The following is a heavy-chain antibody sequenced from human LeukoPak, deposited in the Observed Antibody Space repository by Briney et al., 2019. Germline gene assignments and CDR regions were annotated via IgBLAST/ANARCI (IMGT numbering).Heavy chain of an antibody. CDR1: GFTFSSYS. Sequence: GGSLRLSCAASGFTFSSYSMNWVRQAPGKGLEWVSYISSSSSTIYYADSVKGRFTISRDNAKNSLYLQMNSLRAEDTAVYYCAREIQSSPVDYWGQGTLVTVSS. CDR2: ISSSSSTI. CDR3: AREIQSSPVDY. D-gene: IGHD1-1*01. J-gene: IGHJ4*02. V-gene: IGHV3-48*01.